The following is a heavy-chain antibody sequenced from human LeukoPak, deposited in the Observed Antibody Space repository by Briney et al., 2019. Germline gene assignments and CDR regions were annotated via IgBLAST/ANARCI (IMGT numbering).Heavy chain of an antibody. D-gene: IGHD6-6*01. CDR2: IKQDGSEK. Sequence: GGSLRLSCAASGFTFSSYWMAWVRQAPGRGLEWVANIKQDGSEKYYVDSVKGRFTISRDNAKDSLSLQMNSLRAEDTAVYYCAREWSSSLDPWGQGTLVTVSS. V-gene: IGHV3-7*05. J-gene: IGHJ5*02. CDR1: GFTFSSYW. CDR3: AREWSSSLDP.